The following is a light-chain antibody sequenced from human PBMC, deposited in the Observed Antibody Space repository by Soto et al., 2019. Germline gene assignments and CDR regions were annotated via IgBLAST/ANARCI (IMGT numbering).Light chain of an antibody. J-gene: IGKJ4*01. V-gene: IGKV3-20*01. Sequence: EIVLTQSPGTLSLSPGERATLSCRTSQSIISSYLAWYQRKPGQAPRLLIYGASSRATGIPDRFSGSGSGTDFTLTISRLEPEDFEVYYCQQFSSYPLTFGGGTKVDIX. CDR1: QSIISSY. CDR3: QQFSSYPLT. CDR2: GAS.